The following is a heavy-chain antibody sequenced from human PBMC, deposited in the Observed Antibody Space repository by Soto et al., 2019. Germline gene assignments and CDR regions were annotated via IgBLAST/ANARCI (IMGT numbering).Heavy chain of an antibody. Sequence: SQTLSLTCAISGDSVSSNSAALKWLRQSPSRGLEWLGRTYYRSKWYNDYAPSVKSQITINPDTSRSQFSLQLNSVTPEDTAVYYCGRERGVLSEAFDIWGRGTVVTVSS. CDR2: TYYRSKWYN. CDR3: GRERGVLSEAFDI. J-gene: IGHJ3*02. CDR1: GDSVSSNSAA. V-gene: IGHV6-1*01. D-gene: IGHD3-10*01.